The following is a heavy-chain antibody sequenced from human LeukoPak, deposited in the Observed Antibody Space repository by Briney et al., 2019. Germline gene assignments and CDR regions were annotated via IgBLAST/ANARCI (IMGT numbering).Heavy chain of an antibody. CDR1: GFTFSNYE. D-gene: IGHD2-21*02. CDR2: LTTSGSTK. CDR3: ARDVTSPEAFDI. V-gene: IGHV3-48*03. J-gene: IGHJ3*02. Sequence: GGSLRLSCATSGFTFSNYEMNWVRQAPGKGLEWISYLTTSGSTKYYADSVKGRFTISRDNAKNSLYLQMNSLRAEDTAVYYCARDVTSPEAFDIWGQGTMVTVSS.